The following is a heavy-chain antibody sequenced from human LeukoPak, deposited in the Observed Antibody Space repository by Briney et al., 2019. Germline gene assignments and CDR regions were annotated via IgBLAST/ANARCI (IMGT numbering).Heavy chain of an antibody. CDR3: ARDQRITFGGVMHY. D-gene: IGHD3-16*01. V-gene: IGHV7-4-1*02. CDR1: GYTFTSHG. CDR2: INTNTGNP. J-gene: IGHJ4*02. Sequence: ASVKVSCKASGYTFTSHGISWVRQAPGQGLEWMGWINTNTGNPTYAQGFTGRFVFSLDTSVSTAYLQISSLKAEDTAVYYCARDQRITFGGVMHYWGQGTLVTVSS.